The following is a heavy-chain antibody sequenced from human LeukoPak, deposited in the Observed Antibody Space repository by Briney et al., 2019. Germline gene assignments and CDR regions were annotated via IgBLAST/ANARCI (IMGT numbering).Heavy chain of an antibody. D-gene: IGHD3-22*01. CDR3: ARDYYDSSSYPGAFDI. J-gene: IGHJ3*02. CDR1: GFTFSDYY. CDR2: ISTTSSFT. Sequence: GGSLRLSCAASGFTFSDYYMSWIRQAPGKGLEWVSYISTTSSFTNYADSVRGRFTISRDNAKNSLYLQMNSLRAEDTAVYYCARDYYDSSSYPGAFDIWGQGTMVTVSS. V-gene: IGHV3-11*06.